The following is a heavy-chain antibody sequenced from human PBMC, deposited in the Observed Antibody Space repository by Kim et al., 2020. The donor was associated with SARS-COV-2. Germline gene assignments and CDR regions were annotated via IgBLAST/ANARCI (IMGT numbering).Heavy chain of an antibody. D-gene: IGHD3-22*01. V-gene: IGHV3-53*01. CDR2: IYTGGST. CDR3: AGNLGGSDSGAN. Sequence: GGSLRLSCAASGFTVSSSYMSWVRQAPGKGLEWVSNIYTGGSTNYAVYVMNRFTIARDNSEDKVYLQMHSRRAEDTAVVYCAGNLGGSDSGANWGQGTLVTVSS. CDR1: GFTVSSSY. J-gene: IGHJ4*02.